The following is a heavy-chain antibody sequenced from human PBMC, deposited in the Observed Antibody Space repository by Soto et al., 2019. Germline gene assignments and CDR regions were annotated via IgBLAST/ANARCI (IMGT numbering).Heavy chain of an antibody. J-gene: IGHJ5*02. D-gene: IGHD3-3*01. CDR1: GYTFTSYD. CDR3: ARESKRITIFGVPLRWFDP. Sequence: ASVKVSCKASGYTFTSYDINWVRQATGQGLEWMGWMNPNSGNTGYAQKFQGRVTMTRNTSISTAYMELSSLRSEDTAVYYCARESKRITIFGVPLRWFDPWGQGTLVTVSS. CDR2: MNPNSGNT. V-gene: IGHV1-8*01.